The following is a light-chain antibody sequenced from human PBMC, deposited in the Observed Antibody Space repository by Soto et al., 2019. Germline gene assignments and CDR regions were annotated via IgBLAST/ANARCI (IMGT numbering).Light chain of an antibody. CDR2: AAS. Sequence: IQLTQSPSSLSASVGDRVTITCRASQSISSYLNCYQQKPGKAPKLLIYAASSLQSGVPSRFSGSGSGTDFTLTISSLQPEDFATYYCQQSNSTPLTFGGGTKVDIK. CDR3: QQSNSTPLT. J-gene: IGKJ4*01. CDR1: QSISSY. V-gene: IGKV1-39*01.